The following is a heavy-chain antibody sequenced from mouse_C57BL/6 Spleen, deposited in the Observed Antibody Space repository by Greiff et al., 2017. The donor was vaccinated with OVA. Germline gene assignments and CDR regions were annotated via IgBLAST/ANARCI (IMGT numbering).Heavy chain of an antibody. CDR1: GYTFTSYW. Sequence: QVQLKQPGAELVRPGSSVKLSCKASGYTFTSYWMDWVKQRPGQGLEWIGNIYPSDSETHYNQKFKDKATLTVDKSSSTAYMQLSSLTSEDSAVYYCARGDRLEAMDYWGQGTSVTVSS. D-gene: IGHD3-2*02. CDR2: IYPSDSET. J-gene: IGHJ4*01. CDR3: ARGDRLEAMDY. V-gene: IGHV1-61*01.